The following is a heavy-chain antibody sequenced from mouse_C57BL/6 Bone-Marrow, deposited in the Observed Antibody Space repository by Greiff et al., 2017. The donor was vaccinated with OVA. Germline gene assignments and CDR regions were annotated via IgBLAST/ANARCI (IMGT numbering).Heavy chain of an antibody. CDR1: GFTFSSYG. CDR2: ISSGGSYT. V-gene: IGHV5-6*01. J-gene: IGHJ4*01. CDR3: ARHGKPDY. Sequence: EVHLVESGGDLVKPGGSLKLSCAASGFTFSSYGMSWVRQTPDKRLEWVATISSGGSYTYYPDSVKGRFTISRDNAKNTLYLQMSSLKSEDTAMYYCARHGKPDYWGQGTSVTVSS.